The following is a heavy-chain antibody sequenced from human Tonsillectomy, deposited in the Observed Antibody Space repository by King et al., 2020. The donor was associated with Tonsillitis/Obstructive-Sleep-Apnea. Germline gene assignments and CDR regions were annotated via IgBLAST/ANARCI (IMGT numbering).Heavy chain of an antibody. J-gene: IGHJ6*03. V-gene: IGHV5-10-1*01. Sequence: VQLVQSGAEVKKPGESLRISCKGSGYSFTSYWISWVRQMPGKGLEWMGRIDPSDSYTNYSPSFQGHVTISADKSISTAYLQWSSLKASDTAMYYCAVQGYCSSTSCYDYYYYMDVWGKGTTVTVSS. CDR3: AVQGYCSSTSCYDYYYYMDV. CDR1: GYSFTSYW. CDR2: IDPSDSYT. D-gene: IGHD2-2*01.